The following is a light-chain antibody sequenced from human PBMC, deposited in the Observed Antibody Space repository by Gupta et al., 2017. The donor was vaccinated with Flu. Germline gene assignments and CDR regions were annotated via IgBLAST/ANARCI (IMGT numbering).Light chain of an antibody. J-gene: IGLJ3*02. Sequence: TGPFNSSHYPYRFQQKPGQAPRTLIYDTFNRNAWTPYRFSGSLVGAAAVLTLSEAQPEDEADYYCLLSYYNAAWPVFGGGTKLTVL. V-gene: IGLV7-46*01. CDR3: LLSYYNAAWPV. CDR1: TGPFNSSHY. CDR2: DTF.